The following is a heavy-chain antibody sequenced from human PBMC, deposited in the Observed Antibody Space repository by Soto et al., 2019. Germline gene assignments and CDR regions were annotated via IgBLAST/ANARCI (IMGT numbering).Heavy chain of an antibody. J-gene: IGHJ3*01. CDR1: GGSISSGGYY. CDR2: IYYSGST. CDR3: ASLGSGYYDLSKGDLMY. D-gene: IGHD3-22*01. V-gene: IGHV4-31*03. Sequence: QVQLQESGPGLVKPSQTLSLTCTVSGGSISSGGYYWSWIRQHPGKGLEWIGYIYYSGSTYYNPSRKRRVTTSVDPSKNQFSLKLSSVTAADTAVYYCASLGSGYYDLSKGDLMYWGQGTMVTVSS.